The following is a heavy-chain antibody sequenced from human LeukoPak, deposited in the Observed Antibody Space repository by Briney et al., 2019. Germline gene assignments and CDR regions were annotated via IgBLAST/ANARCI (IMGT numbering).Heavy chain of an antibody. D-gene: IGHD3-3*01. CDR1: GFTFDDYA. J-gene: IGHJ4*02. CDR3: AKASDFGSGPGY. Sequence: GGSLRLSCAASGFTFDDYAMHWVRQAPGKGLEWVSLISWDGGSTYYADSVKGRFTISRDNSKNSLYLQMNSLRAEDTALYYCAKASDFGSGPGYWAQGPLVTVPS. V-gene: IGHV3-43D*03. CDR2: ISWDGGST.